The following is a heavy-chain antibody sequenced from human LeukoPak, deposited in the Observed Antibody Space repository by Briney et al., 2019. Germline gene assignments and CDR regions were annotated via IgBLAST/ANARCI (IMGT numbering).Heavy chain of an antibody. J-gene: IGHJ4*02. CDR2: IYYSGST. D-gene: IGHD3-16*01. V-gene: IGHV4-59*01. Sequence: SETLSLTCTVSGGSISSYYWSWTRQPPGKGLEWIGYIYYSGSTNYNPSLKSRVTISVDTSKNQFSLKLSSVTAADTAVYYCAREDYDYVWGTNYFDYWGQGTLVTVSS. CDR3: AREDYDYVWGTNYFDY. CDR1: GGSISSYY.